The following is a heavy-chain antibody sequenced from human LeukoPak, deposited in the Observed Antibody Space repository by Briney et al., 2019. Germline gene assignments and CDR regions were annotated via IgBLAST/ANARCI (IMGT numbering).Heavy chain of an antibody. V-gene: IGHV3-20*04. CDR2: INWNGGST. CDR3: ARNPYSSGWYNWFDP. J-gene: IGHJ5*02. CDR1: GFSFDDYG. Sequence: GGSLRLSCAASGFSFDDYGMSWVRQAPGKGLEWVSGINWNGGSTGYADSVKGRFTISRDNSKNTLYLQMNSLRAEDTAVYYCARNPYSSGWYNWFDPWGQGTLVTVSS. D-gene: IGHD6-19*01.